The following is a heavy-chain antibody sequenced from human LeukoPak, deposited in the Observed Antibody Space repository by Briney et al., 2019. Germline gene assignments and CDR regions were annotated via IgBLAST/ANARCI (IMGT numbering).Heavy chain of an antibody. CDR3: AKSRAAGPNFDY. D-gene: IGHD6-13*01. CDR1: GFTFTSYN. CDR2: ISGGSSTI. J-gene: IGHJ4*02. Sequence: PGGSLRLSCAVSGFTFTSYNMNWVRQAPGKGLEWIAYISGGSSTIFYADSVKGRFTISRDNGKNSLYLQMNSLRAEDTAVYYCAKSRAAGPNFDYWGQGTLVTVSS. V-gene: IGHV3-48*01.